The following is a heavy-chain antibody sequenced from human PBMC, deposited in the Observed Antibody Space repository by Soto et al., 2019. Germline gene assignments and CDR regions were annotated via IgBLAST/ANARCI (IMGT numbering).Heavy chain of an antibody. CDR3: ARYSSAWGL. CDR1: GFTFSTYL. Sequence: HPGGSLRLSCAASGFTFSTYLMSWVRQAHGKGLEWVANIKYDGSETYYVDSVKGRFTISRDNAKNSLYLLMNRLRGEDTAVDYCARYSSAWGLWGQGTLVTVSS. V-gene: IGHV3-7*01. D-gene: IGHD6-19*01. J-gene: IGHJ4*02. CDR2: IKYDGSET.